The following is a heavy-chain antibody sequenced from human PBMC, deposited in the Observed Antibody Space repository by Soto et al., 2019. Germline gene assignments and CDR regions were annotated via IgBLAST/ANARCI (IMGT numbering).Heavy chain of an antibody. CDR2: ISYDGSNK. CDR3: AKDLAILGRNYYYGMDV. CDR1: GFTFSSYG. Sequence: GGSLRLSCAASGFTFSSYGMHWVRQAPGKGLEWVAVISYDGSNKYYADSVKGRFTISRDNSKNTLYLQMNSLRAEDTAVYYCAKDLAILGRNYYYGMDVWGQGTTVTVSS. J-gene: IGHJ6*02. D-gene: IGHD3-16*01. V-gene: IGHV3-30*18.